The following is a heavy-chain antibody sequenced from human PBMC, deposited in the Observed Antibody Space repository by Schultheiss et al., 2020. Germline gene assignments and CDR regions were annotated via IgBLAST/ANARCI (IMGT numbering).Heavy chain of an antibody. CDR1: GFTFSSYG. CDR3: AGIGLFPDH. V-gene: IGHV3-48*04. CDR2: ISSSSSTI. D-gene: IGHD6-19*01. J-gene: IGHJ4*02. Sequence: GGSLRLSCAASGFTFSSYGMHWVRQAPGKGLEWVSYISSSSSTIYYADSVKGRFTISRDNAKNSLYLQMNSLRAEDTAVYYCAGIGLFPDHWGQGTLVTVSS.